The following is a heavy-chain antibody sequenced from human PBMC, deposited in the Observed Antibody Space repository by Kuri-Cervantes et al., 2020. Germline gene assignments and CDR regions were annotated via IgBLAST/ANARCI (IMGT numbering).Heavy chain of an antibody. CDR2: TYYRYKWYN. D-gene: IGHD1-1*01. CDR3: ARYGMVRATGTTGPHYYYYGMDV. V-gene: IGHV6-1*01. CDR1: GDSVPSNSAA. J-gene: IGHJ6*02. Sequence: QTLSLTCAISGDSVPSNSAAWNWIRQSPSRGFEWLGRTYYRYKWYNDYAVYVKSRITINPDTSKNQFSLQLNSVTPEDTAVYYCARYGMVRATGTTGPHYYYYGMDVWGQGTTVTVSS.